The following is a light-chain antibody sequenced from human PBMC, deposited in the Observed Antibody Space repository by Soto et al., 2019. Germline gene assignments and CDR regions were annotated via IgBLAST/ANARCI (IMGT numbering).Light chain of an antibody. CDR2: GAA. J-gene: IGKJ5*01. V-gene: IGKV1-39*01. Sequence: DIQRTQSPFSLSASVSHRVTVTCRVSQRLSGSVTWDQRKPGKAPKFRIYGAATLQHGVPSRFSGSGSGTDYTLPISSLQPEDFATSSCQQSYRTPTFGQGTRLDI. CDR1: QRLSGS. CDR3: QQSYRTPT.